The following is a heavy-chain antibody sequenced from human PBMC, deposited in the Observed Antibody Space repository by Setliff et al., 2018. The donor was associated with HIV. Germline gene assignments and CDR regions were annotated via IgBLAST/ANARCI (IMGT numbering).Heavy chain of an antibody. CDR3: ATMGRRGWFIDY. CDR2: LYNSRGT. V-gene: IGHV4-28*01. Sequence: ETLSLTCAVSGYSIRSSYWWGWIRQPPGKGLEWIGYLYNSRGTYYNPSLKSRVTMSVDTSKNQFSLKLSSVTAADTAVYYCATMGRRGWFIDYWGQGTLVTVSS. D-gene: IGHD6-19*01. CDR1: GYSIRSSYW. J-gene: IGHJ4*02.